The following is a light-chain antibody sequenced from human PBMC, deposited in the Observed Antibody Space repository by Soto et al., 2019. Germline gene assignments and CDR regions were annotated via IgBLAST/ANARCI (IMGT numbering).Light chain of an antibody. J-gene: IGLJ2*01. V-gene: IGLV1-40*01. CDR2: GNT. CDR3: QSYDSSLSASV. Sequence: QSVLTQPPSVSGAPGQRVTISCTGSSSNIGARYDVHWYQHLPGTAPKLLIYGNTNRPSGVPDRFSASKSGTSASLAITGLQAEDEADYYCQSYDSSLSASVFGGGTKVTVL. CDR1: SSNIGARYD.